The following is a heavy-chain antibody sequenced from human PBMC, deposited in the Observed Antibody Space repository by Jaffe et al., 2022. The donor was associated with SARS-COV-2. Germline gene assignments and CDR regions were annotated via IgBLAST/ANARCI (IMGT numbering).Heavy chain of an antibody. CDR3: ARGPAIGSGTNPFDF. V-gene: IGHV1-8*01. CDR2: MNPHSGKT. CDR1: GIIFVSSN. D-gene: IGHD3-10*01. Sequence: QVQLVQSGAEVKKPGASVKVSCKTSGIIFVSSNINWVRQSPGKGLEWMGWMNPHSGKTGYTRKFQGRVSMSGDTSTDTAYLDLTSLTSEDTAVYYCARGPAIGSGTNPFDFWGQGTHLSVSS. J-gene: IGHJ4*02.